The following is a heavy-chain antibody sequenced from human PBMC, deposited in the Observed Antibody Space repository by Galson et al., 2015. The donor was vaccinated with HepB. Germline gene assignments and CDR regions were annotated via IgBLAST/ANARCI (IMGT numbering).Heavy chain of an antibody. CDR1: GYTFTSYY. V-gene: IGHV1-46*01. CDR3: ARGSGDIVATIGYYFGY. Sequence: SVKVSCKASGYTFTSYYMHWVRQAPGQGLEWMGIINPSGGSTSYAQKFQGRVTMTRDTSTSTVYMELSSLRSEDTAVYYCARGSGDIVATIGYYFGYWGQGTLVTVSS. J-gene: IGHJ4*02. CDR2: INPSGGST. D-gene: IGHD5-12*01.